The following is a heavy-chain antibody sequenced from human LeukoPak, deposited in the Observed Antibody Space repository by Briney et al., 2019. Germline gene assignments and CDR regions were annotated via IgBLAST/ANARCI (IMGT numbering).Heavy chain of an antibody. V-gene: IGHV4-38-2*02. CDR1: GYSISSGYY. D-gene: IGHD3-3*01. CDR2: IYHSGST. J-gene: IGHJ4*02. CDR3: ARREASGSGYYGFDY. Sequence: PSETLSLTCTVSGYSISSGYYWGWIRQPPGKGLEWIGSIYHSGSTYYNPSLKSRVTISVDTSKNQFPLKLSSVTAADTAVYYCARREASGSGYYGFDYWGQGTLVTVSS.